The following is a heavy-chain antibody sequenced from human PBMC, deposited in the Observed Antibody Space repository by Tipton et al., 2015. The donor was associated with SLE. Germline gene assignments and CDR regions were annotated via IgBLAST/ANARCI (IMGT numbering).Heavy chain of an antibody. CDR3: ARGPYDSTWRNGWFDP. Sequence: LRLSCAVYGGSFSGYHWTWIRQPPGQGLEWIGEIADTGSPNYNPSLKSRVTISLDTSKSQFSLILNSLTAADTAVYYCARGPYDSTWRNGWFDPWGQGTLVTVSS. D-gene: IGHD6-13*01. V-gene: IGHV4-34*01. J-gene: IGHJ5*02. CDR2: IADTGSP. CDR1: GGSFSGYH.